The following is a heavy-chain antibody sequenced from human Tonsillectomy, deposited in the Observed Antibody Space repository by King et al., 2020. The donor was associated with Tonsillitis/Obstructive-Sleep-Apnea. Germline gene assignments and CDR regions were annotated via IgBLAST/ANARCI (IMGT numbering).Heavy chain of an antibody. CDR1: GGSFSGYY. Sequence: VQLQQWGAGLLKPSETLSLTCAVYGGSFSGYYWSWIRQPPGKGLEWIGEINHSGSTNYNPSLKSRVTISVDTSKNQFSLKLSSVTAADTAVYYCARYYDSRVDYWGQGTLVTVSS. J-gene: IGHJ4*02. CDR3: ARYYDSRVDY. D-gene: IGHD3-22*01. V-gene: IGHV4-34*01. CDR2: INHSGST.